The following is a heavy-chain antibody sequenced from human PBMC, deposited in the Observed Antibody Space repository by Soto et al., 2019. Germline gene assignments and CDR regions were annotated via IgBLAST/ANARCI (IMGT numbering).Heavy chain of an antibody. V-gene: IGHV3-74*01. CDR3: VRDKDGTYNFDY. CDR2: INGNADNS. J-gene: IGHJ4*02. Sequence: EVQLAESGGGLVLTGGSLRLSCAASGFSFVSYWMHWVRQVPGEGLAWVSRINGNADNSDYADSVKGRFTISRDNAMNRLYLQMDSLRADDTGVYYCVRDKDGTYNFDYWGQGTLVTVSS. D-gene: IGHD1-26*01. CDR1: GFSFVSYW.